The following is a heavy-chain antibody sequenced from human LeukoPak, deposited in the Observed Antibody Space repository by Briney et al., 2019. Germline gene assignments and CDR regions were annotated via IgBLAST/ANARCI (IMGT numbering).Heavy chain of an antibody. V-gene: IGHV1-2*06. CDR3: ARRENDY. Sequence: GASVKVSCKASGGTFSSYAISWVRQAPGQGLEWIGRINPNIRGTNYAQTFQGRVTMTRDTPTSTAYIELSRLRSNGPAGYYRARRENDYWGQGTLVTVSS. CDR1: GGTFSSYA. D-gene: IGHD1-26*01. J-gene: IGHJ4*02. CDR2: INPNIRGT.